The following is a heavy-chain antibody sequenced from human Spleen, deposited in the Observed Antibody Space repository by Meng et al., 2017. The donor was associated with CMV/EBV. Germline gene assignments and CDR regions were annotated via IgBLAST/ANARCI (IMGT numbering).Heavy chain of an antibody. J-gene: IGHJ4*02. V-gene: IGHV4-39*01. Sequence: SETLSLTCAVSGGSISRTSYYWGWIRQPPGKGLEWIGSMYYSGSTYYNPSLKSRVTLSLDTSNNQFSLKLSSVTAADTAVYYCARGPDSGSYLWGENFDYWGQGTLVTVSS. CDR1: GGSISRTSYY. D-gene: IGHD1-26*01. CDR2: MYYSGST. CDR3: ARGPDSGSYLWGENFDY.